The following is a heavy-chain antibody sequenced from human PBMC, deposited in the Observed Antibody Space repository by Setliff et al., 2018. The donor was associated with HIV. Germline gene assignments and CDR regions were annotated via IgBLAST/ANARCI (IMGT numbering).Heavy chain of an antibody. V-gene: IGHV1-2*04. Sequence: ASVKVSCKASGYSFTDYYIHWVRQAPGQGLEWMGWINPKSDGTNYAQKFQGWITMTRDTSISTAYMELSRLRSDDTAVYYCARGMDYYDTSGYYQYYFDYWGQGTRVTV. D-gene: IGHD3-22*01. CDR1: GYSFTDYY. CDR2: INPKSDGT. J-gene: IGHJ4*02. CDR3: ARGMDYYDTSGYYQYYFDY.